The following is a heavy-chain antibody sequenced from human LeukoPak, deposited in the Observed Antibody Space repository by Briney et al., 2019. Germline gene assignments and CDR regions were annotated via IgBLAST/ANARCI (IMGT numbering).Heavy chain of an antibody. V-gene: IGHV3-30*18. Sequence: PGGSLRLSCAASGFTFSSYGMHWVRQAPGKGLEWVAVISYDGSNKYNADSVKGRFTISRDNSKNTLYLQMNSLRAEDTAVYYCAKNYDSSGYYTYYYYYMDVWGKGTTVTVSS. CDR1: GFTFSSYG. D-gene: IGHD3-22*01. CDR2: ISYDGSNK. J-gene: IGHJ6*03. CDR3: AKNYDSSGYYTYYYYYMDV.